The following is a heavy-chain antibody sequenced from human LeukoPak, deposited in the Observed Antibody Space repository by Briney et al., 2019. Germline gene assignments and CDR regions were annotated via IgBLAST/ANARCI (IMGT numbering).Heavy chain of an antibody. CDR1: GYSFSNYW. CDR3: ARRSSSEF. Sequence: GESLKISCKGSGYSFSNYWIGWVRQMPGKGLEWMAIINPGNSDTKYNPAFQGRVTISADKSISTAYLQWGSPKASDSAMYYCARRSSSEFWGQGTLVTVSS. V-gene: IGHV5-51*01. D-gene: IGHD6-6*01. J-gene: IGHJ4*02. CDR2: INPGNSDT.